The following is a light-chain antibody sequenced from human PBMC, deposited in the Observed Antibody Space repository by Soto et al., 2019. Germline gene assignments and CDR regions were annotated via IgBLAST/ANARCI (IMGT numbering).Light chain of an antibody. Sequence: DIQLTQSPSFLSASVVDRVTITCRASQDISSNLAWYQQKPGKAPKLLIYAASTLQSGVPSGFGGSGSGTEFTLTITSLQPEDFATYYCQQVKTYPLTFGGGTKVEIK. J-gene: IGKJ4*01. CDR1: QDISSN. V-gene: IGKV1-9*01. CDR2: AAS. CDR3: QQVKTYPLT.